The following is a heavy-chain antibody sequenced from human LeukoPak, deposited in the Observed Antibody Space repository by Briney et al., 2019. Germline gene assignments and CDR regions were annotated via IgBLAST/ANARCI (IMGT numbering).Heavy chain of an antibody. J-gene: IGHJ5*02. D-gene: IGHD2-15*01. Sequence: ASVKVSCKASGYTFTDYYIRWVREAPGQGLVWMGWINPKSGGTHYAQKFQGRVTMTRDTSISTAYMELGRLTSEDTAVYYCATDPSGSCSGGTCYVNWFDPWGQGTLVTVSS. CDR1: GYTFTDYY. CDR3: ATDPSGSCSGGTCYVNWFDP. CDR2: INPKSGGT. V-gene: IGHV1-2*02.